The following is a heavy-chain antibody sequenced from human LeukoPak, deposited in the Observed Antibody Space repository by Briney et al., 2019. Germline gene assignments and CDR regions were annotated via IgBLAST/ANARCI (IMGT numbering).Heavy chain of an antibody. Sequence: GGSLRLSCAASGFTFTNYWMTWVRQAPGKGLEWVANINQDGSVKYYVDSVKGRFTISRDNSKNTLYLQMNSLRAEDTAVYYCASSIAAAGSFDYWGQGTLVTVSS. V-gene: IGHV3-7*03. CDR1: GFTFTNYW. CDR2: INQDGSVK. D-gene: IGHD6-13*01. J-gene: IGHJ4*02. CDR3: ASSIAAAGSFDY.